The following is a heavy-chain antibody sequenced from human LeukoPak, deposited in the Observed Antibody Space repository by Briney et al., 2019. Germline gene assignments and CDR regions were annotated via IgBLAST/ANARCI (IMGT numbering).Heavy chain of an antibody. D-gene: IGHD3-3*01. CDR1: GGSISSYY. J-gene: IGHJ5*02. V-gene: IGHV4-59*01. Sequence: SETLSLTCTVSGGSISSYYWSWIRQPPGKGLEWIGYIYYSGSTNYNPSLKSRVTISVDTSKNQFSLKLSSVTAADTAVYYCARGYYDFWSGSYGVNWFDPWGQGTLVTVSS. CDR2: IYYSGST. CDR3: ARGYYDFWSGSYGVNWFDP.